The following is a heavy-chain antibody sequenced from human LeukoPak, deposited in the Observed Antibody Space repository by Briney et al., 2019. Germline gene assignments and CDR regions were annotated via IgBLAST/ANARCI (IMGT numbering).Heavy chain of an antibody. J-gene: IGHJ4*02. V-gene: IGHV4-61*02. CDR3: ASNSGSSSYFDY. Sequence: SETLSLTCTVSGGSISSGNYYWSWIRQPAGKGLEWIGRIYTSGSTNYNPSLKSRVTISVDTSKNQFSLKLSSVTAADTAVYYCASNSGSSSYFDYWGQGTLVTVSS. D-gene: IGHD6-6*01. CDR2: IYTSGST. CDR1: GGSISSGNYY.